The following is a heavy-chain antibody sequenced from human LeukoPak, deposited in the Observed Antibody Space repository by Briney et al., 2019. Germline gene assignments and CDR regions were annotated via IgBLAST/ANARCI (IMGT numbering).Heavy chain of an antibody. CDR3: ARELTTVTTQCMDV. CDR1: GFTFSDYS. J-gene: IGHJ6*02. V-gene: IGHV3-21*01. Sequence: PGGSLRLSCAASGFTFSDYSMHWVRQAPGKGLEWVSSICGSSSHIYYADSVKGRFTISRDNAKNSLNLQMNSLRGEDTAVYYCARELTTVTTQCMDVWGQGATVTVSS. D-gene: IGHD4-11*01. CDR2: ICGSSSHI.